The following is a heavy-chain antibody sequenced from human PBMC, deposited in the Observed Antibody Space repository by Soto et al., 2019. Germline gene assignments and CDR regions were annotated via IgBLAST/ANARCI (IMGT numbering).Heavy chain of an antibody. V-gene: IGHV3-11*06. CDR1: GFTFSDYY. CDR3: ARDPFEPGIAAAGSRLWTYYYYYGMDV. D-gene: IGHD6-13*01. J-gene: IGHJ6*02. Sequence: GESLKISCAASGFTFSDYYMSWIRQAPGKGLEWVSYISSSSSYTNYADSVKGRFTISRDNAKNSLYLQMNSLRAEDTAVYYCARDPFEPGIAAAGSRLWTYYYYYGMDVWGQGTTVTVSS. CDR2: ISSSSSYT.